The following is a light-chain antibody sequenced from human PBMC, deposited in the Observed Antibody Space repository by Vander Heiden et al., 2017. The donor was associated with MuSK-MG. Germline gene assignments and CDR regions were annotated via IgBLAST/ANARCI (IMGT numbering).Light chain of an antibody. J-gene: IGLJ2*01. CDR3: QSYDNSRSSSV. Sequence: QSVLTQPPSVSDAPGQRVTISCTVSSHHLRLGYHVHWYQQLPGTAPTHLMYDKDNRRSGVPDRFSGAKSGSSAALAITGLQADDEADYYCQSYDNSRSSSVFGGGTKVTVL. CDR2: DKD. V-gene: IGLV1-40*01. CDR1: SHHLRLGYH.